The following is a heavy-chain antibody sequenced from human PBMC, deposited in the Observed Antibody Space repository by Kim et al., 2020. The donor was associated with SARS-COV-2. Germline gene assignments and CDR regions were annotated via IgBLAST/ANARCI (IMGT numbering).Heavy chain of an antibody. CDR3: ARDPYFDY. J-gene: IGHJ4*02. CDR2: NGNT. Sequence: NGNTNYAQKLQGRVTMTTDTSTSTAYMELRSLRSDDTAVYYCARDPYFDYWGQGTLVTVSS. V-gene: IGHV1-18*01.